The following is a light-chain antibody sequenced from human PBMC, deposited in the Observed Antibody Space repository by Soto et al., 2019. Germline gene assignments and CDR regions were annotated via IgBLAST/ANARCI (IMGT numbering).Light chain of an antibody. CDR1: QSISSW. J-gene: IGKJ1*01. CDR3: QQYNSYWT. Sequence: DIQMTQAPSTLCASVGDRVTITCRASQSISSWLAWYQQKPGKAPKLLIYDASSLESGVPSRFSGSGSGTELTLTISSLQPDDFATYYCQQYNSYWTFGQGTKVDIK. CDR2: DAS. V-gene: IGKV1-5*01.